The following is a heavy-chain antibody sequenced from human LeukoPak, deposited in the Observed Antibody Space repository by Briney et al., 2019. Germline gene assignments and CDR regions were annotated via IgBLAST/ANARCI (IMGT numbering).Heavy chain of an antibody. Sequence: ASVKVSCTASGYTFTGYYMHWVRQAPGQGLEWMGWINPNSGGTNYAQKFQGRVTMTRDTSISTAYMELSRLRSDDTAVYYCARSRAVLRFLEWLFGYWGQGTLVTVSS. D-gene: IGHD3-3*01. V-gene: IGHV1-2*02. CDR3: ARSRAVLRFLEWLFGY. CDR2: INPNSGGT. J-gene: IGHJ4*02. CDR1: GYTFTGYY.